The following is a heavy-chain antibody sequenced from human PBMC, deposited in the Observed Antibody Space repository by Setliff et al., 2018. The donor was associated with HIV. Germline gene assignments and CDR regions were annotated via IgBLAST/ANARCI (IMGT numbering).Heavy chain of an antibody. J-gene: IGHJ3*02. V-gene: IGHV4-30-4*08. D-gene: IGHD3-22*01. CDR2: IYYSGST. CDR1: GGSISSGDYY. Sequence: PSETLSLTCTVSGGSISSGDYYWSWIRQPPGKGLEWIGYIYYSGSTYYNPYLNSRVTISVATAKNRFSLKLSSVTAADTAVYYCARVNYYDSSGYYEDAFDIWGQGTMVTVPS. CDR3: ARVNYYDSSGYYEDAFDI.